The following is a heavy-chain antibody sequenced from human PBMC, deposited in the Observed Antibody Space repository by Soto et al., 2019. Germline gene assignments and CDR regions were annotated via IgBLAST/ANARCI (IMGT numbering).Heavy chain of an antibody. CDR1: GYTFTSSF. D-gene: IGHD3-9*01. Sequence: ASVKVSCKASGYTFTSSFISWVRQAPGQGLEWMGWINTYNGNTNYAQKLQGRVTMTTDTSTTTAYMDLRSLRSDDTAVYYCARGKYYDILTGWGGYYYYYMYVWGKGTTVTVSS. CDR3: ARGKYYDILTGWGGYYYYYMYV. V-gene: IGHV1-18*01. J-gene: IGHJ6*03. CDR2: INTYNGNT.